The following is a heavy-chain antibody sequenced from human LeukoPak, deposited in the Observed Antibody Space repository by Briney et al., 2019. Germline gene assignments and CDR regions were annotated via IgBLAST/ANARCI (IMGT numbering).Heavy chain of an antibody. J-gene: IGHJ5*02. D-gene: IGHD3-3*01. CDR3: ARGPSITIFGVVMYTWFDP. CDR1: GGSISSSSYY. Sequence: PSETLSLTCTVSGGSISSSSYYWGWIRQPPGKGLEWIGSIDYSGGTYFSPSLRSRVTLSVDTSKNQFSLYLISVTAADTAVYYCARGPSITIFGVVMYTWFDPWGQGTPVSVSS. CDR2: IDYSGGT. V-gene: IGHV4-39*07.